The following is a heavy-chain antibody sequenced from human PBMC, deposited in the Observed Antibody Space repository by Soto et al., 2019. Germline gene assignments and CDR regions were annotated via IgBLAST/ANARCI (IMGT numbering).Heavy chain of an antibody. CDR2: INPSGGGT. J-gene: IGHJ6*02. V-gene: IGHV1-46*02. Sequence: QVQLVQSGAEVKKPGASVKVSCKAFGYTFNAFYMHWVRQAPGQGLEWMGVINPSGGGTSYAQKSQGSVSMTRDTSTSTVYMELSSLRSEDTAVYYCARVALGYDYADVWGQGTTVTVSS. CDR1: GYTFNAFY. CDR3: ARVALGYDYADV. D-gene: IGHD4-17*01.